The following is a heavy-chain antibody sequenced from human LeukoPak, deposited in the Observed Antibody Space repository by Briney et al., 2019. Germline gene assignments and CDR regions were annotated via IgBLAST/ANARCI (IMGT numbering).Heavy chain of an antibody. J-gene: IGHJ4*02. V-gene: IGHV4-59*08. CDR1: GDSISSYY. CDR3: ARHGGNYYGRYFDY. CDR2: IYYSGST. Sequence: SETLSLTCTVSGDSISSYYWSWIRQPPGKGLEWIGYIYYSGSTNYNPSLRSRVTISVDTSKNQFSLKLSSVTAADAAVYYCARHGGNYYGRYFDYWGQGILVTVSS. D-gene: IGHD1-26*01.